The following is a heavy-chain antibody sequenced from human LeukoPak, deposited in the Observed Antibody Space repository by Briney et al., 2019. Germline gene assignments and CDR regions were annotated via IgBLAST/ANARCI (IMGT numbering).Heavy chain of an antibody. J-gene: IGHJ6*02. CDR2: ITNGGSTI. CDR1: GFTFSDYN. Sequence: GGSLRLSCAASGFTFSDYNMNWVRQAPGKGLEWVSYITNGGSTIHHADFVKGRFTISRDNAKKTLYLQMNSLRAEDTAVYYCARSIGLTGGGVDVWGQGTTVTVSS. V-gene: IGHV3-11*01. D-gene: IGHD3-9*01. CDR3: ARSIGLTGGGVDV.